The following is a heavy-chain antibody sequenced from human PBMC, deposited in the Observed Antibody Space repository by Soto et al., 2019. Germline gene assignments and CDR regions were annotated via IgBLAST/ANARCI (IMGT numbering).Heavy chain of an antibody. D-gene: IGHD3-22*01. CDR3: ARCYYDSSPFQH. Sequence: ASVKVSCKASGYTFTSCAIQWVRQAPGQRLEGMGWINAGNGNTKYSQKFQGRVIITRDTSAGTAYMEPSRLRSDDTAVYYCARCYYDSSPFQHWGQGTLVTVSS. CDR1: GYTFTSCA. CDR2: INAGNGNT. J-gene: IGHJ1*01. V-gene: IGHV1-3*01.